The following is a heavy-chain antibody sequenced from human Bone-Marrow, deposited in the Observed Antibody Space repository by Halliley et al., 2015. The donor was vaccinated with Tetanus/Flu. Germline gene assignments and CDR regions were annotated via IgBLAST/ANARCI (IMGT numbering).Heavy chain of an antibody. CDR3: GRGGPYYYDTSGHYASHY. J-gene: IGHJ4*02. CDR2: DGSEK. V-gene: IGHV3-7*04. Sequence: DGSEKDYGDSLQGRFTLSRDNAKNSLYLQMNPLSAEDTAVYYCGRGGPYYYDTSGHYASHYWGQGTLLTVSS. D-gene: IGHD3-22*01.